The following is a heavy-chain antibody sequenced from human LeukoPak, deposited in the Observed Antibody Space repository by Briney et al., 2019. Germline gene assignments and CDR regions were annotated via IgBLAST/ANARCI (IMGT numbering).Heavy chain of an antibody. Sequence: SETLSLTCTVSGGSISSSSYYWDWIRQPPGKGLEWIGSIYYSGSTYYNPSLKSRVTISVDTSKNQFSLKLSSVTAADTAVYYCARHDVVSNWFDPWGQGTLVTVSS. D-gene: IGHD2-15*01. CDR1: GGSISSSSYY. CDR3: ARHDVVSNWFDP. J-gene: IGHJ5*02. V-gene: IGHV4-39*01. CDR2: IYYSGST.